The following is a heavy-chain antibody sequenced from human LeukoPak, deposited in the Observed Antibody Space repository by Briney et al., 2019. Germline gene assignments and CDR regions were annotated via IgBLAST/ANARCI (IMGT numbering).Heavy chain of an antibody. CDR3: ARGGGERGYYDFWSGYYNQYYFDC. CDR2: ISAYNGNT. J-gene: IGHJ4*02. D-gene: IGHD3-3*01. CDR1: GYTFTSYG. Sequence: ASVKVSCKASGYTFTSYGISWVRQAPGQGLEWMGWISAYNGNTNYAQKLQGRVTMTTDTSTSTAYMELRSLRSDDTAVYYCARGGGERGYYDFWSGYYNQYYFDCWGQGTLVTVSS. V-gene: IGHV1-18*01.